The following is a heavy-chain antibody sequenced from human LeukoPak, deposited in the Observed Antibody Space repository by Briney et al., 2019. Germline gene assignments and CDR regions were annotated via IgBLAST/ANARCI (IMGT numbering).Heavy chain of an antibody. J-gene: IGHJ4*02. CDR3: AREQYVDY. D-gene: IGHD4-11*01. CDR2: INHSGST. CDR1: GGSFSGYY. V-gene: IGHV4-34*01. Sequence: SETLSLTCAVYGGSFSGYYWSWIRQPPGKGLEWIGEINHSGSTNYNPSLKSRVTISVDTSKNQFSLKLSSVTAADTAVYYCAREQYVDYWGQGTLATVSS.